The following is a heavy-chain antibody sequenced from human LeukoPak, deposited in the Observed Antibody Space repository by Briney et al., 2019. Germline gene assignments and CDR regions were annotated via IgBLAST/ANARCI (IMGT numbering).Heavy chain of an antibody. CDR1: GFIFSTYS. CDR2: ISSSSNYI. V-gene: IGHV3-21*01. D-gene: IGHD3-10*01. J-gene: IGHJ4*02. Sequence: GGSLRLSCAASGFIFSTYSMNWVRQAPGKGLEWVSSISSSSNYIYHADSVKGRFTISRDNAKNSLYLQMNSLRAEDTAVYYCARGGSGDYWGQGTLVTVSS. CDR3: ARGGSGDY.